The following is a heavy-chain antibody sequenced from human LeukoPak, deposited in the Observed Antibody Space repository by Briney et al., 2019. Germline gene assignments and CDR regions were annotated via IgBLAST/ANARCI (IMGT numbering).Heavy chain of an antibody. Sequence: GGCLRRSCASSAFTFSSYSMSCGRQAAGKGPERVSYISSSSSTIYYADSVKRRFTISRDNAKNSLYLQMNSLRAEDTAVYYCARMTTVVTLGDYWGQGTLVTVSS. J-gene: IGHJ4*02. CDR3: ARMTTVVTLGDY. CDR1: AFTFSSYS. V-gene: IGHV3-48*01. D-gene: IGHD4-23*01. CDR2: ISSSSSTI.